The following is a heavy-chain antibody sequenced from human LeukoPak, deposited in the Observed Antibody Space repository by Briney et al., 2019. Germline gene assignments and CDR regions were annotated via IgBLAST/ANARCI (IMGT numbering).Heavy chain of an antibody. CDR3: AKCGDDSGGYYYLYYYYYYGMDV. D-gene: IGHD3-22*01. CDR2: ISGSGGST. CDR1: GFTFSSYA. V-gene: IGHV3-23*01. J-gene: IGHJ6*02. Sequence: PGGSLRLSCAASGFTFSSYAMSWVRQAPGKGLEWVSAISGSGGSTYYADSVKGRFTISRDNSKSTLYLQMNSLRAEDTAVYYCAKCGDDSGGYYYLYYYYYYGMDVWGQGTTVTVSS.